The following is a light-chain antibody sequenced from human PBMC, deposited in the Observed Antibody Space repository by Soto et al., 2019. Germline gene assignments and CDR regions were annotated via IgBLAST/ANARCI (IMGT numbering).Light chain of an antibody. CDR2: SAS. J-gene: IGKJ1*01. V-gene: IGKV1-39*02. Sequence: DVQLSQSRSYLSASGGEGIALTCRASQTISNFLNWYQKQPGTAPTLLIYSASSLQSGVPANFSGSGSGTDFTLTISRLAPEDFAVYYRQQYGSSGTFGQGTKVDIK. CDR1: QTISNF. CDR3: QQYGSSGT.